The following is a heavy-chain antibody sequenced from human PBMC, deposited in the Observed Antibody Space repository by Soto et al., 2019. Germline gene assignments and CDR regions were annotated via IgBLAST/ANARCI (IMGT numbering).Heavy chain of an antibody. CDR2: LNLNGGTQ. CDR3: ARGKPGLTTYCSGGSCYSHYYYYGMDV. CDR1: GYTFTSYD. J-gene: IGHJ6*02. V-gene: IGHV1-8*01. Sequence: QVQLVQSGAEVKKPGASVKVSCKASGYTFTSYDITWGRRATGQGFRWRDWLNLNGGTQGYAQKFQGRVTMTRNTTISTAYMELSSLRSEDTAVYYCARGKPGLTTYCSGGSCYSHYYYYGMDVWGQGTTVTVSS. D-gene: IGHD2-15*01.